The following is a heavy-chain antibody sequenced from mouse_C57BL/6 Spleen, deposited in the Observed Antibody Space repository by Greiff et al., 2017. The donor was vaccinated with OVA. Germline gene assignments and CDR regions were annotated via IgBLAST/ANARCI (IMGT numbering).Heavy chain of an antibody. CDR2: IDPSDSET. V-gene: IGHV1-52*01. Sequence: QVQLQQPGPELVRPGSSVKLSCKASGYAFTSSWMHWVKQRPIQGLEWIGNIDPSDSETHYNQKFKDKATLTVDKSSSTAYMQLSSLTSEDSAVYYCASGPRGAMDYWGKGTSVTVSS. J-gene: IGHJ4*01. CDR1: GYAFTSSW. CDR3: ASGPRGAMDY.